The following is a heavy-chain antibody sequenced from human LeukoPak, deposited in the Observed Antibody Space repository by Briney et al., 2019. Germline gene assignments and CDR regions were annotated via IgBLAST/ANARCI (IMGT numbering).Heavy chain of an antibody. D-gene: IGHD4-11*01. CDR1: GFTFSSND. J-gene: IGHJ4*02. CDR2: ISGTDGSR. V-gene: IGHV3-23*01. Sequence: GGSLRLSCAASGFTFSSNDMSWVRQAPGKGLEWVSGISGTDGSRSYADSVKGCFTISRDNSKSTLFLQMSSLRAVDTAVYYCAKKYSNSWPAFDYWGQGTLVTVSS. CDR3: AKKYSNSWPAFDY.